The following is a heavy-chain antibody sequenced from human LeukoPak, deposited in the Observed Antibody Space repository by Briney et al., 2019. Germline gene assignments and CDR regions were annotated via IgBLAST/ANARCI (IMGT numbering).Heavy chain of an antibody. CDR1: GFTFSIYG. CDR3: AKARPLEAWFGESHFDY. V-gene: IGHV3-30*18. CDR2: ISYDGSNK. Sequence: PGRSLRLSCAASGFTFSIYGMHWVRQAPGKGLEWVAVISYDGSNKYYADSVKGRFTISRDNSKNTLYLQMNSLRAEDTAVYYCAKARPLEAWFGESHFDYWGQGTLVTVSS. D-gene: IGHD3-10*01. J-gene: IGHJ4*02.